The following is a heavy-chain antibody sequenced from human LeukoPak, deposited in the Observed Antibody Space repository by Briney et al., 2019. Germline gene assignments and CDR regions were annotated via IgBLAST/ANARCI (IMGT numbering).Heavy chain of an antibody. J-gene: IGHJ4*02. V-gene: IGHV3-43*02. CDR3: AKESGGCDY. CDR1: GINFADYA. Sequence: GGSLRLSCVVSGINFADYAMHWVRQPPGKGLEWVSLISADGGSTFSADSVKGRFSISRDNSKNSLYVQINSLRSEDTAMYYCAKESGGCDYWGQGTVVGVSS. CDR2: ISADGGST.